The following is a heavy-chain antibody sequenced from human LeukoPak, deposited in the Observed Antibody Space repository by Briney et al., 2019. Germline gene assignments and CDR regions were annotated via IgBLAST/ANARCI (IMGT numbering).Heavy chain of an antibody. V-gene: IGHV3-15*07. CDR2: IRSKIDGGAT. Sequence: NTGGSLRLSCAASGFNVNNAWMSWVRQAPGKGLGWVGRIRSKIDGGATDYAAPVKGRFTISRDDSKNTLYLQINSLKIEDTAMYYCYTSITDYWGQGTLVTVSS. CDR1: GFNVNNAW. CDR3: YTSITDY. D-gene: IGHD2-21*01. J-gene: IGHJ4*02.